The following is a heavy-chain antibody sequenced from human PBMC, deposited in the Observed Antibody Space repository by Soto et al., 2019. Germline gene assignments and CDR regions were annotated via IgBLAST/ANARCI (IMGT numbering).Heavy chain of an antibody. D-gene: IGHD6-13*01. J-gene: IGHJ4*02. CDR3: AKADYSYSWAPGDY. V-gene: IGHV3-11*05. Sequence: GGSLRLSCAASGFTFSDYYMSWIRQAPGKGLEWVSYISSSSSYTNYADSVKGRFTISRDNSKNTLYLQMNSLRVEDTALYYCAKADYSYSWAPGDYWGQGTLVTAPQ. CDR2: ISSSSSYT. CDR1: GFTFSDYY.